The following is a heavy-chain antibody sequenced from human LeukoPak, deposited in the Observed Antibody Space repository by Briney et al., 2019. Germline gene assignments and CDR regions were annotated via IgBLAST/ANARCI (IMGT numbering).Heavy chain of an antibody. J-gene: IGHJ6*02. CDR2: IYYSGST. CDR3: ARDNRGYSYGSYYYYGMDV. D-gene: IGHD5-18*01. CDR1: GASISSYY. V-gene: IGHV4-59*01. Sequence: PSETLSLTCTVSGASISSYYWSWIRQPPGKGLEWIGYIYYSGSTNYNPSLKSRVTISVDTSKNQFSLKLSSVTAADTAVYYCARDNRGYSYGSYYYYGMDVWGQGTTVTVSS.